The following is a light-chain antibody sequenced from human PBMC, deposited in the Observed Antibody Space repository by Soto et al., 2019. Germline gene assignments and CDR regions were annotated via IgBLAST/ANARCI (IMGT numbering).Light chain of an antibody. CDR1: SSNIGAGYD. CDR3: QSYDSSLSGSV. V-gene: IGLV1-40*01. CDR2: GNS. J-gene: IGLJ2*01. Sequence: QSVLTQPPSVSGAPGQRVTISCTGSSSNIGAGYDVHWYQQLPGTAPKPLIYGNSNRPSGVPDRFSXSKSGTPASXAITGLQAEDEADYYCQSYDSSLSGSVFGGGTQLTVL.